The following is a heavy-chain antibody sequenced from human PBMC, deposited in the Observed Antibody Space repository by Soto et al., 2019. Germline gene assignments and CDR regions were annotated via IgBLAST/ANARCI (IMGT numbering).Heavy chain of an antibody. CDR3: ARHLVGDDFWRGYSVHDAFDI. CDR1: GGSISSSSYY. V-gene: IGHV4-39*01. Sequence: QLQLQESGPGLVKPSETLSLTCTVSGGSISSSSYYWGWIRQPPGKGLEWIGSIYYSGSTYYNPSLKSRVTIPIHPSQNRSSLLLSVVPAADAAVYYCARHLVGDDFWRGYSVHDAFDIWAQGTMVTVSS. CDR2: IYYSGST. D-gene: IGHD3-3*01. J-gene: IGHJ3*02.